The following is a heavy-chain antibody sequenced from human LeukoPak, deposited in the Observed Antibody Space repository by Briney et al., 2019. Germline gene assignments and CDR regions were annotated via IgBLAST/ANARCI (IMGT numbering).Heavy chain of an antibody. Sequence: GGSLRLSCAASGFTFSSYAMHWVRQAPGKGLEWVAVISYDGSNKYYADSVKGRFTISRDNAKNSLYLQMNSLRAEDTAVYYCARTSSGYFIFDDYWGQGTLVTVSS. V-gene: IGHV3-30*04. D-gene: IGHD3-22*01. CDR2: ISYDGSNK. CDR1: GFTFSSYA. CDR3: ARTSSGYFIFDDY. J-gene: IGHJ4*02.